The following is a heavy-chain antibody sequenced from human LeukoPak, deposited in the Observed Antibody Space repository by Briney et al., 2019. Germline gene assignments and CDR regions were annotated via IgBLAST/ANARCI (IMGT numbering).Heavy chain of an antibody. CDR2: ISTSSSTI. J-gene: IGHJ4*02. V-gene: IGHV3-48*01. Sequence: SGGSLRLSCAASGFTFSSYSMNWVRQAPGKGLEWVSYISTSSSTIYYGDSVEGRFTISRDNSKNTLYLQMGNLRAEDMAVYYCARGGADYWGQGTLVTVSS. CDR3: ARGGADY. D-gene: IGHD1-26*01. CDR1: GFTFSSYS.